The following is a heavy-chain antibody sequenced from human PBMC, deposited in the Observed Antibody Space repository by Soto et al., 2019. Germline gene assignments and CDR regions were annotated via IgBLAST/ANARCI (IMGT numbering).Heavy chain of an antibody. CDR2: ISYDGSNK. D-gene: IGHD2-2*02. CDR1: GFTFSSYG. CDR3: ESTSCYISDCWFGRDAFDI. Sequence: GGSLRLSCAASGFTFSSYGMHWVRQAPGKGLEWVAVISYDGSNKYYADSVKGRFTISRDNSKNTLYLQMNSLRAEDTAVYYCESTSCYISDCWFGRDAFDIWGQGTMVTVSS. V-gene: IGHV3-30*03. J-gene: IGHJ3*02.